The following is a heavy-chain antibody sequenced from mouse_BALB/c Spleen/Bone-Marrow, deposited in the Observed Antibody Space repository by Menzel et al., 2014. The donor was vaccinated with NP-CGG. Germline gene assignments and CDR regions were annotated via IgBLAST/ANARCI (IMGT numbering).Heavy chain of an antibody. J-gene: IGHJ3*01. CDR2: ISGDGRYT. CDR3: ARHAYYDQTEVSFVC. CDR1: GFSFSNYG. V-gene: IGHV5-9-2*01. Sequence: EVMLVESGGGLVKSGGSLKLSCAASGFSFSNYGMSWLRQTPGKRLEWVATISGDGRYTFYSDSEKGRFTISRDNAKNNLYLQLSGLRSEDTALYYCARHAYYDQTEVSFVCWGQGTLVTVSA. D-gene: IGHD2-4*01.